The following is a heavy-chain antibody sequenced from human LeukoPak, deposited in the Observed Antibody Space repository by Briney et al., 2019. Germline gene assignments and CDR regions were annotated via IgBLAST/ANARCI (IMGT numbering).Heavy chain of an antibody. Sequence: SETLSLTCTVSGGSISSYYWSWIRQPPGKGLEWIGYIYYSGSTNYNPSLKSRVTISVDTSKNQFSLKLSSVTAADTAAYYCARTSSSAAYYYYMDVWGKGTTVTVSS. J-gene: IGHJ6*03. CDR3: ARTSSSAAYYYYMDV. CDR1: GGSISSYY. D-gene: IGHD6-6*01. CDR2: IYYSGST. V-gene: IGHV4-59*01.